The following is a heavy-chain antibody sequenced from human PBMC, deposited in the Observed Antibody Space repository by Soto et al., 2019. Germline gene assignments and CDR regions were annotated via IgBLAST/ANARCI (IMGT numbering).Heavy chain of an antibody. J-gene: IGHJ4*02. CDR1: GFAFSGHS. CDR3: RGYCSGSGCDSGRDY. V-gene: IGHV3-21*02. CDR2: ISSRSTYT. D-gene: IGHD2-15*01. Sequence: ELQLAESGGGLVKPGGSLRLSCAASGFAFSGHSMNWIRQAPGKGLEWVSSISSRSTYTYYADSVKGRFTISRDNVNNSLFLQMNSLRVEDTAFYYCRGYCSGSGCDSGRDYWGQGTLVIVSS.